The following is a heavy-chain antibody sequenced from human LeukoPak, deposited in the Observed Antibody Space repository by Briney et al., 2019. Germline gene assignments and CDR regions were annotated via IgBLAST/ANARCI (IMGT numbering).Heavy chain of an antibody. V-gene: IGHV3-21*01. CDR2: ISSSSSYI. CDR1: GFTFSSYS. J-gene: IGHJ4*02. Sequence: GGSLRLSCAASGFTFSSYSMNWVRQAPGKGLEWVSSISSSSSYIYYADSVKGRFTISRDNAKNSLYLQMNSLRAEDTAVYYCARLMAGSFAFDYWGQGTLVTVSS. D-gene: IGHD6-19*01. CDR3: ARLMAGSFAFDY.